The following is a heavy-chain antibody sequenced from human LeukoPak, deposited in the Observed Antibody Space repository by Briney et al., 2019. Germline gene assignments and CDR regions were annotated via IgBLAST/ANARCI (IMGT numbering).Heavy chain of an antibody. CDR1: GGSFSPYY. CDR2: IYTSGST. CDR3: ARGASGYYQFDY. D-gene: IGHD3-22*01. Sequence: PSETLSLTCAVSGGSFSPYYWSWIRQPAGKGLEWIGRIYTSGSTNYNPSLKSRVTMSVDASKNQFSLKLSSVTAADTAVYYCARGASGYYQFDYWGQGTLVTVSS. J-gene: IGHJ4*02. V-gene: IGHV4-4*07.